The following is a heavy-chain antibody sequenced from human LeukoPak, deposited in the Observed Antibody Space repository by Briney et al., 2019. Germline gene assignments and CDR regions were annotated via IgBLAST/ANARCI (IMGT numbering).Heavy chain of an antibody. Sequence: GGSLRLSCAASGFTFSSSAMSWVRQAPGKGLEWVSGIGGSGAGTYYAVSVKGRFTISRDNSKNTLYPQMNSLRAEDTAVYYCATTLHSGYYDLYWGQGTLVTVSS. V-gene: IGHV3-23*01. CDR3: ATTLHSGYYDLY. CDR2: IGGSGAGT. CDR1: GFTFSSSA. D-gene: IGHD3-22*01. J-gene: IGHJ4*02.